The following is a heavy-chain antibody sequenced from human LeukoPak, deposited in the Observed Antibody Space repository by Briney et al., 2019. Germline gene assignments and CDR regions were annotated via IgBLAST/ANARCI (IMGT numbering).Heavy chain of an antibody. CDR1: GGSISSSNC. D-gene: IGHD6-13*01. CDR3: AREPPRYSSSWYTFDY. Sequence: PSETLSLTCAVSGGSISSSNCWSWVRQPPGKGLEWIGEIYHSGSTNYNPSLKSRVTISVDKSKNQFSLKLSVVTAADTAVYYCAREPPRYSSSWYTFDYWGQGTLVTVSS. CDR2: IYHSGST. J-gene: IGHJ4*02. V-gene: IGHV4-4*02.